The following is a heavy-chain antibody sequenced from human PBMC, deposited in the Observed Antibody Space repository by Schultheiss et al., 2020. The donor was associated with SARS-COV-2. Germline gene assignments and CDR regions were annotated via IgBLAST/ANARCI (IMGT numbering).Heavy chain of an antibody. CDR1: GGSISSYY. Sequence: SETLSLTCTVSGGSISSYYWGWIRQPPGKGLEWIGEINHSGSTNYNPSLKSRVTISVDTSKNQFSLKLSSVTAADTAVYYCARTMLTGTTDYWGQGTLVTVSS. J-gene: IGHJ4*02. V-gene: IGHV4-34*01. D-gene: IGHD1-7*01. CDR3: ARTMLTGTTDY. CDR2: INHSGST.